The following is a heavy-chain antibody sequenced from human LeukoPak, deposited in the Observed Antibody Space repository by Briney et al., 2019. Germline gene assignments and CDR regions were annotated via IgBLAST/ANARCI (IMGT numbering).Heavy chain of an antibody. D-gene: IGHD6-6*01. J-gene: IGHJ3*02. V-gene: IGHV3-21*01. CDR1: GFTFSSYS. CDR3: ARQARGTKDAFDI. Sequence: PGGSLRLSCAASGFTFSSYSMNWVRQAPGKGLEWVSSISSSSSYIYYADSVKGRFTISRDNAKNSLYLQMNSLRAEDTAVYYCARQARGTKDAFDIWGQGTMVTVSS. CDR2: ISSSSSYI.